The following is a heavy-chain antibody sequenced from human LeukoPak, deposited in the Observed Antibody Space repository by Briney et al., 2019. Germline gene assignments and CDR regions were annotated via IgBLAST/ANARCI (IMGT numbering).Heavy chain of an antibody. CDR1: GFTVSSNY. J-gene: IGHJ4*02. CDR2: IYSGGST. CDR3: AKDGSYSDPTYFDY. V-gene: IGHV3-53*01. D-gene: IGHD1-26*01. Sequence: GGSLRLSCAASGFTVSSNYMSWVRQAPGKGLEWVSVIYSGGSTYYVDSVKGRFTISRDNSKNTLYLQMNSLRAEDTAVYYCAKDGSYSDPTYFDYWGQGTLVTVSS.